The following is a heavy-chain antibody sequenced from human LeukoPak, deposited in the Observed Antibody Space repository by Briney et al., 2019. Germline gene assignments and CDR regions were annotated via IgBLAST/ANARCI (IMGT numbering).Heavy chain of an antibody. CDR2: IYSSGST. Sequence: SETLSLTCSVSGASISSGSNYWGWIRQPPGKTLEWIGSIYSSGSTYYNPSLKSRVTMSVDTSKNQFSLKLSSVTAADTAVYYCARESRGYCSGGSCYSTDGWFDPWGQGTLVTVSS. J-gene: IGHJ5*02. CDR1: GASISSGSNY. V-gene: IGHV4-39*07. D-gene: IGHD2-15*01. CDR3: ARESRGYCSGGSCYSTDGWFDP.